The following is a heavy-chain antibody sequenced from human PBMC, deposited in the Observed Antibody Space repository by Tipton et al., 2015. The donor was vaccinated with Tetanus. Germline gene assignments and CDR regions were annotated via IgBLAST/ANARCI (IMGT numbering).Heavy chain of an antibody. CDR2: IWYDGSNK. CDR3: ARVFQGSSWSRTTREEPQYGMDV. J-gene: IGHJ6*02. CDR1: GFTFSSYG. Sequence: SLRLSCAASGFTFSSYGMHWVRQAPGKGLEWVAVIWYDGSNKYYADSVKGRFTISRDNSKNTLYLQMNSLRAEDTAVYYCARVFQGSSWSRTTREEPQYGMDVWGQGTTVTVSS. D-gene: IGHD6-13*01. V-gene: IGHV3-33*01.